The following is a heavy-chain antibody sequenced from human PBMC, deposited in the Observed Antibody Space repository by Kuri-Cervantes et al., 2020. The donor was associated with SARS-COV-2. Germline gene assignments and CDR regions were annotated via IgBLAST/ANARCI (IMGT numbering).Heavy chain of an antibody. CDR2: MNPNSGNT. CDR3: ASKEDCSGGSCYSQFDP. J-gene: IGHJ5*02. V-gene: IGHV1-8*01. CDR1: GYTFTSYD. D-gene: IGHD2-15*01. Sequence: ASVKVSCKASGYTFTSYDINWVRQATGQGLEWMGWMNPNSGNTGYAQKFQGRVTMTRNTSISTAYMELSSLRSEDTAVYYCASKEDCSGGSCYSQFDPWGQGTLVTVSS.